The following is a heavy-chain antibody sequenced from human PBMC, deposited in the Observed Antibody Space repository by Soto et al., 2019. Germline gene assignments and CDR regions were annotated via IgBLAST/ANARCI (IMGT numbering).Heavy chain of an antibody. J-gene: IGHJ5*02. V-gene: IGHV4-31*03. D-gene: IGHD2-2*01. CDR2: IFNSGNA. CDR1: GGSVTSGNYY. Sequence: SETLSLTCTVSGGSVTSGNYYWTWRRQRPGKGLEWIGYIFNSGNAYYNPSLKRRASISADTSKNQFSLRLTAVTAADAAVYCCARDGAPNVPAAMWWLDAWGQGTLVTVSS. CDR3: ARDGAPNVPAAMWWLDA.